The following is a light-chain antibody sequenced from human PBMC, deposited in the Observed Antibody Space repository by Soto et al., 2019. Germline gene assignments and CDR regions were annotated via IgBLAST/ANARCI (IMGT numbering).Light chain of an antibody. CDR3: QSYDSSLSGYV. CDR1: SSNIGAGYE. Sequence: QPVLTQPPSVSEAPGQRVTISCTGSSSNIGAGYEAHWYQQVPGTAPKLLIYENNNRPSGVPDRFSGSKSGTSASLAITELQAEDEAEYYCQSYDSSLSGYVFGTGTKVTVL. CDR2: ENN. V-gene: IGLV1-40*01. J-gene: IGLJ1*01.